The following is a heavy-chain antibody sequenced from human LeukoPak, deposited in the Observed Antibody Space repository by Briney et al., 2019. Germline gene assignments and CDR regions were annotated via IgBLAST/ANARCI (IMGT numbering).Heavy chain of an antibody. CDR3: AGATGLLYPFVY. D-gene: IGHD3-3*01. V-gene: IGHV3-30*14. J-gene: IGHJ4*02. Sequence: GGSLRLSCAASGFTFSNYAMHWVRQAPGKGLEWVAVISHDGSNKYHADSVKGRFTISRDSSKNTLFLQMNSLRAEDTAVYYCAGATGLLYPFVYWGQGTLVTVSS. CDR1: GFTFSNYA. CDR2: ISHDGSNK.